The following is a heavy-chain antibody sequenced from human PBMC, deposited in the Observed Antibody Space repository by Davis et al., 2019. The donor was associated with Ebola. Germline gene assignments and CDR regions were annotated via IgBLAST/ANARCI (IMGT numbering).Heavy chain of an antibody. CDR2: ISYDGSNK. D-gene: IGHD6-19*01. V-gene: IGHV3-30*03. CDR3: ARGVLIAVSGTGFAFDI. Sequence: GGSLRLSCAASGFTFSSYGMHWVRQAPGKGLEWVAVISYDGSNKYYADSVKGRFTISRDNSKNTLYLQMNTLRAEDTAAYSCARGVLIAVSGTGFAFDIWGQGTMVTVSS. CDR1: GFTFSSYG. J-gene: IGHJ3*02.